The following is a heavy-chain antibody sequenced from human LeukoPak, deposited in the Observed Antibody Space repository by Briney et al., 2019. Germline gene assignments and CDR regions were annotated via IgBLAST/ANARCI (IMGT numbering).Heavy chain of an antibody. CDR2: ISYDGSNK. V-gene: IGHV3-30*03. CDR3: ARDLDPTHAFDI. D-gene: IGHD3-9*01. Sequence: GGSLRLSCAASGFTFSSYGMHWVRQAPGKGLEWVAVISYDGSNKYYADSVKGRFTISRDNSKNTLYLQMNSLRAEDTAVYYCARDLDPTHAFDIWGQGTMVTVSS. J-gene: IGHJ3*02. CDR1: GFTFSSYG.